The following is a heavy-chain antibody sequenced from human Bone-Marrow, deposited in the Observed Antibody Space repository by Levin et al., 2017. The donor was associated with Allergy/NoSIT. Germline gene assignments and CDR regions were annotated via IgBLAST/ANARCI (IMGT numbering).Heavy chain of an antibody. V-gene: IGHV3-23*01. CDR3: AKGYSSGWYNWYFEL. Sequence: GESLKISCEVSGFTFSNYAMGWVRQAPGKGLDWVSAISRSGHSTYYADSVQGRFTISRDNSKNMVYLKLNGLSAEDPAVYVCAKGYSSGWYNWYFELWGRGTLVTVSA. CDR2: ISRSGHST. D-gene: IGHD6-19*01. J-gene: IGHJ2*01. CDR1: GFTFSNYA.